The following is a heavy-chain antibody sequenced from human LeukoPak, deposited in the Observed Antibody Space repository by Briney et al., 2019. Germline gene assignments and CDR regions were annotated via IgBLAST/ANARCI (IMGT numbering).Heavy chain of an antibody. CDR3: ARGRGYSYDLYYFDY. D-gene: IGHD5-18*01. V-gene: IGHV4-31*03. Sequence: ASETLSLTCTVSGGSISSGGYYWSWIRQHPGKGLEWIGYTYYSGSTYYNPSLKSRVTISVDTSKNQFSLKLSSVTAADTAVYYCARGRGYSYDLYYFDYWGQGTLVTVSS. CDR2: TYYSGST. J-gene: IGHJ4*02. CDR1: GGSISSGGYY.